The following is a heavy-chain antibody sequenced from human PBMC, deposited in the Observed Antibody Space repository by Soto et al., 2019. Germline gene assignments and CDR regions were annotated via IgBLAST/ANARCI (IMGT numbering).Heavy chain of an antibody. CDR1: GGSISSGNYY. CDR3: ATMGTPATGLYYFDF. Sequence: QVQLQESGPGLVKPSQTLSLTCTVSGGSISSGNYYWSWIRQPPGKGLEWIGFISYSGRAHYNPSLKSRVNMSVDTSKKQFSLNLSFVTAADTAVYYCATMGTPATGLYYFDFWGQGTLFTVSS. D-gene: IGHD2-15*01. V-gene: IGHV4-30-4*01. CDR2: ISYSGRA. J-gene: IGHJ4*02.